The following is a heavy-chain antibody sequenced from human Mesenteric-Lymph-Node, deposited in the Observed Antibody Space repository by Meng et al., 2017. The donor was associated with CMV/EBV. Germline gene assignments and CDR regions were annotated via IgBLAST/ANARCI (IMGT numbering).Heavy chain of an antibody. V-gene: IGHV3-53*01. CDR1: GFTVSSNY. CDR3: ARGPRGSGWYGVDY. J-gene: IGHJ4*02. CDR2: IYSGGSG. D-gene: IGHD6-19*01. Sequence: GGSLRLSCAASGFTVSSNYMTWVRQPPGKGLEWVSVIYSGGSGDYADSVKGRFTISRDTSKNTLYLQMNSLRVEDTAVYYCARGPRGSGWYGVDYWGQGMLVTVSS.